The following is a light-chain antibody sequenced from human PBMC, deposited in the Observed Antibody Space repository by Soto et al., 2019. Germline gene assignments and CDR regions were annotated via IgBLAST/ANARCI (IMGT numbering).Light chain of an antibody. CDR1: SSNIGSNI. CDR2: SSN. V-gene: IGLV1-44*01. Sequence: QPVLTQPPSASGTPGQRVTISCSGSSSNIGSNIVNWYQQVPGTAPKLLIYSSNQRPSGVPDRFSGSKSGTSASLAISGLQSEDEADYYCAAWDDSLNGVVFGGGTKVTVL. CDR3: AAWDDSLNGVV. J-gene: IGLJ2*01.